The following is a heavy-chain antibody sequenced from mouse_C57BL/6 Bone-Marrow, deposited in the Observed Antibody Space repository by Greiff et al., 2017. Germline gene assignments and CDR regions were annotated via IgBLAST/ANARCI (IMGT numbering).Heavy chain of an antibody. J-gene: IGHJ4*01. D-gene: IGHD3-2*02. CDR2: ISPGNSDT. CDR1: GYTFTSYW. V-gene: IGHV1-5*01. Sequence: EVQLQQSGTVLARPGASVTMSCKTSGYTFTSYWMHWVKQRPGQGLEWIGAISPGNSDTSYNQKFKGKAKLTAVTSASTAYMERSSLTNEDSAVYYCTSSSGYYAMDYWGQGTSVTVSS. CDR3: TSSSGYYAMDY.